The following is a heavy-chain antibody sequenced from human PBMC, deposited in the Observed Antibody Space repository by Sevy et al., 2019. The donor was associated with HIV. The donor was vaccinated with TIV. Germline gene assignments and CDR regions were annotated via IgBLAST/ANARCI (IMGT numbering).Heavy chain of an antibody. J-gene: IGHJ6*02. CDR1: GGSISSGDYY. CDR3: AREGMEVYYDNNYGMDV. Sequence: SETLSLTCTVSGGSISSGDYYWSWIRQPPGKGLEWIGYIYYSGSTYYNPSLKSRVTISVDTSKNQFSLKLSSVTAADAAVYYCAREGMEVYYDNNYGMDVWGQGTTVTVSS. CDR2: IYYSGST. V-gene: IGHV4-30-4*01. D-gene: IGHD3-9*01.